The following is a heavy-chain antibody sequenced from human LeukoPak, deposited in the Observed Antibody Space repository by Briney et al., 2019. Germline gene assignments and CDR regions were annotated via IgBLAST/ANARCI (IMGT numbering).Heavy chain of an antibody. Sequence: PGGSLRLSCAASGFTFSSYSMNWVRQAPGKGLEWVSYISSSSSTIYYADSVKGRFTISRDNAKNSLYLQMNSLRAEDTAVYYCARHTYYYGSGSYSNGIDYWGQGTLVTVSS. V-gene: IGHV3-48*01. J-gene: IGHJ4*02. CDR2: ISSSSSTI. D-gene: IGHD3-10*01. CDR3: ARHTYYYGSGSYSNGIDY. CDR1: GFTFSSYS.